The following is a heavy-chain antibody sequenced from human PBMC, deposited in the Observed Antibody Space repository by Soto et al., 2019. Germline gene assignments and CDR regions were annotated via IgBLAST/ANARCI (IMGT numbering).Heavy chain of an antibody. D-gene: IGHD6-19*01. CDR1: GGSISSYY. CDR3: ARDNGKQWLKSYNWFDP. V-gene: IGHV4-59*01. CDR2: IYYSGST. Sequence: SETLSLTCTVSGGSISSYYWSWIRQPPGKGLEWIGYIYYSGSTNYNPSLKSRVTISVDTSKNQFSLKLSSVTAADTAVYYCARDNGKQWLKSYNWFDPWGQGTLVTVSS. J-gene: IGHJ5*02.